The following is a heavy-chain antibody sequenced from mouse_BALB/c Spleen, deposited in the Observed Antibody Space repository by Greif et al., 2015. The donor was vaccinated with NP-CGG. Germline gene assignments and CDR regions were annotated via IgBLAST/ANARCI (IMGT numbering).Heavy chain of an antibody. V-gene: IGHV1-87*01. D-gene: IGHD1-1*02. CDR3: ARWMADY. CDR2: IYPGDGDT. CDR1: GYTFTSYW. J-gene: IGHJ2*01. Sequence: QVQLQQSGAELARPGASVKLSCKASGYTFTSYWMQWVKQRPGQGLEWIGAIYPGDGDTRYTQKFKGKATLTADKSSSTAYMQLSSLASEDSAVYYCARWMADYWGQGTTLTVSS.